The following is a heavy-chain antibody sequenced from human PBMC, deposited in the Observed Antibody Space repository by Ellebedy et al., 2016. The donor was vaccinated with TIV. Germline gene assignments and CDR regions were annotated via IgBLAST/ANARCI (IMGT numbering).Heavy chain of an antibody. D-gene: IGHD7-27*01. CDR2: IKADGSGI. J-gene: IGHJ4*02. V-gene: IGHV3-74*03. CDR1: GFSFGSYW. CDR3: GRERWGLGDY. Sequence: GGSLRLSCAASGFSFGSYWMLWVRQPPGKGLEWVSRIKADGSGITYADSVRGRFTISRDNAENTLYLQMDSLRVEDTAAYYCGRERWGLGDYWGQGTLVTVSS.